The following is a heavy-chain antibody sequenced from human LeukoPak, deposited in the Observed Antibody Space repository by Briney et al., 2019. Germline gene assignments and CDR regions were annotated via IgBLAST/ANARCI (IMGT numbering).Heavy chain of an antibody. CDR3: VKWAALFDSIRGHFDY. CDR1: GFTFSSFG. CDR2: IRYDGSKK. V-gene: IGHV3-30*02. J-gene: IGHJ4*02. Sequence: PGGSLRLPCAASGFTFSSFGMHWFRQAPGKGLEWVAFIRYDGSKKYYGDSVKGRFTISRDNSKNTLYLQMNSLRPEYTAVYYCVKWAALFDSIRGHFDYWGQGTLVTVSS. D-gene: IGHD3-9*01.